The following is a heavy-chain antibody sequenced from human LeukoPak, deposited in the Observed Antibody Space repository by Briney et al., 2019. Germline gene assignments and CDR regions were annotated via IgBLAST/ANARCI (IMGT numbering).Heavy chain of an antibody. D-gene: IGHD2-2*01. CDR2: INTNTGNP. J-gene: IGHJ4*02. V-gene: IGHV7-4-1*02. CDR3: ARWGTSYCSSTSCLPDY. CDR1: GGTFSSYA. Sequence: GASVKVSCKASGGTFSSYAISWVRQAPGQGLEWMGWINTNTGNPTYAQGFTGRFVFSLDTSVSTAYLQISSLKAEDTAVYYCARWGTSYCSSTSCLPDYWGQGTLVTVSS.